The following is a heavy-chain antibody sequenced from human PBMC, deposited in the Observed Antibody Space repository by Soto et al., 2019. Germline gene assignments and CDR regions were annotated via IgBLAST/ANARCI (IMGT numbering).Heavy chain of an antibody. D-gene: IGHD5-12*01. CDR3: ATVATHSYDWFDP. CDR2: INSDGSRT. Sequence: EVQLVESGGGLVQPGGSLRLSCVASGFTFTNNWMHWVRKAPGKGLVWVSRINSDGSRTNYAVSVKGRFTISRDNVRNTLYLQMNSLRAEDTALSYCATVATHSYDWFDPWCQGTLVTVYS. V-gene: IGHV3-74*01. CDR1: GFTFTNNW. J-gene: IGHJ5*02.